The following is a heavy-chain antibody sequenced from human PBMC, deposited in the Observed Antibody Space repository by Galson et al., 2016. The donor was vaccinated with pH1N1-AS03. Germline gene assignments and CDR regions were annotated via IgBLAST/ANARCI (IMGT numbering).Heavy chain of an antibody. D-gene: IGHD2-21*01. Sequence: SLRLSCAASQATFSSYGMHWVRQAPGGGLEWVSFISSDGSETYYADSVKGRFTISRDNSKRTPFVQLNSLRRDDTAVYFCARDYAYCNGPSCFNIDDWGQGTLVIVSP. V-gene: IGHV3-30*03. CDR3: ARDYAYCNGPSCFNIDD. CDR2: ISSDGSET. CDR1: QATFSSYG. J-gene: IGHJ4*02.